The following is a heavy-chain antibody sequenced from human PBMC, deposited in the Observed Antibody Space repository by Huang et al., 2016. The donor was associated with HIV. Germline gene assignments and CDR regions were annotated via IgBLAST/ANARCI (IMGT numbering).Heavy chain of an antibody. CDR3: ATGFDVFFDF. Sequence: QVQLVQSRAEVKKPGASVKVSCKVSESTLTELSIHWVRQPPGKGLGWMGGVEPEIGETIYAQKFQGRVTMTEDTSTETAFMELSGLRPEDTAVYYCATGFDVFFDFWGQGTLVTVSS. D-gene: IGHD3-9*01. CDR2: VEPEIGET. J-gene: IGHJ4*02. V-gene: IGHV1-24*01. CDR1: ESTLTELS.